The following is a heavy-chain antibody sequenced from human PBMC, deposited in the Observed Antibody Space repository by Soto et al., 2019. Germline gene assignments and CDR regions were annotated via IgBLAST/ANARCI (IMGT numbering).Heavy chain of an antibody. CDR3: ARTTVTASYYYMDV. V-gene: IGHV1-18*01. CDR2: ISTYNGNT. J-gene: IGHJ6*03. Sequence: QVQLVQSGAEVKQPGASVKVSCKASGYTFTNYGFTWVRQAPGQGLEWLGWISTYNGNTKYAQKVQGRLTMTTDTSTSTANLELTSLRSYDTALYSCARTTVTASYYYMDVWGKGSTVTVSS. D-gene: IGHD4-17*01. CDR1: GYTFTNYG.